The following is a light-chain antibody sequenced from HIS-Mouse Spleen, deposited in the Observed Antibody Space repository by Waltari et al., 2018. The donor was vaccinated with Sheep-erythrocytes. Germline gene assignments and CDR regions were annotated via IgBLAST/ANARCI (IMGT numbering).Light chain of an antibody. Sequence: QSALTQPRSVSGSPGQSVTIPCTGTSSDVGGYNYVSWYQQHPGKAPKPMIYDVSKPPAGVPNRYSGSKSGNTASLTISGLQAEDEADYYCCSYAGSYNHVFATGTKVTVL. CDR1: SSDVGGYNY. J-gene: IGLJ1*01. V-gene: IGLV2-11*01. CDR2: DVS. CDR3: CSYAGSYNHV.